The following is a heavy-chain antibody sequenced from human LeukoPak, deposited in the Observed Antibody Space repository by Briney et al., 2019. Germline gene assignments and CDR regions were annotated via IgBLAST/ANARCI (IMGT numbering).Heavy chain of an antibody. V-gene: IGHV1-2*02. J-gene: IGHJ4*02. Sequence: ASVKVSCKASAYLFTAQYIHWVRQAPGQGLEWVGWMNPATGETNYAQKFQGRVTMTRDTSISTAYIQLRSLRDDDTAIYYCARSLVAVAGLDYWGQGTLVSVSS. D-gene: IGHD6-19*01. CDR1: AYLFTAQY. CDR2: MNPATGET. CDR3: ARSLVAVAGLDY.